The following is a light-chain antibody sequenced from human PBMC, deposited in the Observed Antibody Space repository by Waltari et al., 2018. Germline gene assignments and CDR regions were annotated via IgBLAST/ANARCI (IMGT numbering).Light chain of an antibody. CDR1: SGHIGTYQA. Sequence: QSALTQPASVSGAPGQSITISCTGSSGHIGTYQAVSWYQQHPGRTPRLIIYDVNMRPSGISDRFSGSKSGATASLTISGLQTEDEADYYCSSYTGSSTVIFGGGTRLTVL. V-gene: IGLV2-23*02. CDR3: SSYTGSSTVI. CDR2: DVN. J-gene: IGLJ2*01.